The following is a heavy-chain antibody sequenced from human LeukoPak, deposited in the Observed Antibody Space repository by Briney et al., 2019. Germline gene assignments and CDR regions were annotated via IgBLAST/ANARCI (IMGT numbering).Heavy chain of an antibody. CDR2: IKSDGSFT. J-gene: IGHJ3*02. V-gene: IGHV3-74*01. CDR3: ARGTGAFDI. Sequence: GGSLRLSCVASGFTFSSHWMHWVCQAPGKGLVWVSHIKSDGSFTNYADSVKGRFTISRDNAKNTLYLQMNSLRPEDTAVYYCARGTGAFDIWGQGTKVTVSS. D-gene: IGHD1-1*01. CDR1: GFTFSSHW.